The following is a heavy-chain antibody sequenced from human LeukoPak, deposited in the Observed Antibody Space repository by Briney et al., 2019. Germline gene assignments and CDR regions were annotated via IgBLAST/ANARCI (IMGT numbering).Heavy chain of an antibody. CDR3: ARGGGLDV. D-gene: IGHD3-16*01. J-gene: IGHJ6*04. Sequence: PGGSLRLSCAASGFTFSSYWVNWARQAPGKGLEWVASINHNGNVNYYVDSVKGRFTISRDNAKNSLYLHMSNLRAEDTAVYSCARGGGLDVWGKGATVTVSS. V-gene: IGHV3-7*03. CDR1: GFTFSSYW. CDR2: INHNGNVN.